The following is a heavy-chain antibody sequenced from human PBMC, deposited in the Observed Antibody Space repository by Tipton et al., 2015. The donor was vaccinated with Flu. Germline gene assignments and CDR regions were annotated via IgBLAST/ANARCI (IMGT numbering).Heavy chain of an antibody. CDR2: IFRTGST. CDR1: GDSISSRYY. Sequence: TLSLTCTISGDSISSRYYWGWIRQPPGKGLEWIGNIFRTGSTYHNPSLKSRVTMSIDTAKNQFSLKLISLTAADTAVYYCARGSLYYGTSVPFDYWGQGSLVTVSS. D-gene: IGHD3-10*01. CDR3: ARGSLYYGTSVPFDY. V-gene: IGHV4-38-2*02. J-gene: IGHJ4*02.